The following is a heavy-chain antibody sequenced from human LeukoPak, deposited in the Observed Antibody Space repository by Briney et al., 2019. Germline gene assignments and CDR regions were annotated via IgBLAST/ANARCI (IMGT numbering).Heavy chain of an antibody. D-gene: IGHD2-8*01. Sequence: PGGSLRLSCAASGFTFSNYAMRWVRQAPGKGLEWVSGISGSGGGSVGGTYYADSVKGRFTISRDSAENSVYLQMNSLRSEDTAFYYCARENFEQRLYATFDLWGQGTLVTVSS. CDR1: GFTFSNYA. J-gene: IGHJ4*02. CDR2: ISGSGGGSVGGT. CDR3: ARENFEQRLYATFDL. V-gene: IGHV3-23*01.